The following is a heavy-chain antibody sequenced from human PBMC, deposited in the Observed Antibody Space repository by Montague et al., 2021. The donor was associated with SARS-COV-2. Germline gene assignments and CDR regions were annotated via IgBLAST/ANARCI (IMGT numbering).Heavy chain of an antibody. Sequence: SETLSLTCSLSGGSISTSNYYWGWIRQPPGKGLEWIGSVYYSGSTYYNPPLKSRVTVSVDTSKNQFSLKISSVTAADTAVYFCAGQSASSPFDHWGQGTLVTVSS. CDR2: VYYSGST. CDR1: GGSISTSNYY. V-gene: IGHV4-39*01. J-gene: IGHJ4*02. CDR3: AGQSASSPFDH. D-gene: IGHD6-13*01.